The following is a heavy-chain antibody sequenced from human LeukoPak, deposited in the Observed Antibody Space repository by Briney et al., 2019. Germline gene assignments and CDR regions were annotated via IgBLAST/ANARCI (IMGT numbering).Heavy chain of an antibody. CDR1: GYTFTSYG. J-gene: IGHJ4*02. Sequence: ASVKVSCKASGYTFTSYGISWVRQAPGQGLEWMGWISAYNGNTNYAQKLQGRATMTTDTSTSTAYMELRSLRSDDTAVYYCARDQYYYGSGSYAYWGQGTLVTVSS. D-gene: IGHD3-10*01. CDR3: ARDQYYYGSGSYAY. V-gene: IGHV1-18*01. CDR2: ISAYNGNT.